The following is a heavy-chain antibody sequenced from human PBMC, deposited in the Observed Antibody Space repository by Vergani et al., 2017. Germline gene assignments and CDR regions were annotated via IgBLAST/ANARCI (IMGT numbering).Heavy chain of an antibody. J-gene: IGHJ3*02. Sequence: EVQLLESGGGLVQPGGSLRLSCAASGFTFSSYAMHWVRQAPGKGLEYVSAISSNGGSTYYANSVKGRFTISRDNSKNTLYLQMGSLRAEDMAVYYCASNFGGTSWNAFDIWGQGTMVTVSS. CDR1: GFTFSSYA. CDR3: ASNFGGTSWNAFDI. D-gene: IGHD2-2*01. V-gene: IGHV3-64*01. CDR2: ISSNGGST.